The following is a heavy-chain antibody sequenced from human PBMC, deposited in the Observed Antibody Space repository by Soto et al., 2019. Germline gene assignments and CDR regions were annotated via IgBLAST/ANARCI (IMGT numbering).Heavy chain of an antibody. CDR1: GGSVSSGSYY. CDR2: IYYSGST. Sequence: SETLSLTCTVSGGSVSSGSYYWSWIRQPPGKGLEWIGYIYYSGSTNYNPSLKSRVTISVDTSKNQFSLKLGSVTAADTAVYYCARERWLQFDYWGQGTLVTVSS. V-gene: IGHV4-61*01. CDR3: ARERWLQFDY. D-gene: IGHD5-12*01. J-gene: IGHJ4*02.